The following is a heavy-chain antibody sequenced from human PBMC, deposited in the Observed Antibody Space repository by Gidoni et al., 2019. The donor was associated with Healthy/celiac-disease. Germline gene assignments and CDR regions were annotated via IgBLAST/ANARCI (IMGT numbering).Heavy chain of an antibody. CDR3: ARDYWVQGVITQPPDYYYYYGMDV. V-gene: IGHV3-53*04. J-gene: IGHJ6*02. Sequence: EVQLVESGGGLVQPGGYLRLYCAASGFTVSSNYMSWVRQAPGKGLECVSFIYIGGSTYYAASVNGRFTISRHNSKNTLYLQMNSLRAEDTAVYYCARDYWVQGVITQPPDYYYYYGMDVWGQGTTVTVSS. CDR2: IYIGGST. D-gene: IGHD3-10*01. CDR1: GFTVSSNY.